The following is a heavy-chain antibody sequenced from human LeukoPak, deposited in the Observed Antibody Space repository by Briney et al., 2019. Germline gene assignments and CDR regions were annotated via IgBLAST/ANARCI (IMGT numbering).Heavy chain of an antibody. Sequence: TPSETLSPTCTVSGGSISSYYWSWIRQPPGKGLEWIGYIYYSGSTNYNPSLKSRVTISVDTSKNQFSLKLRSVTAADTAVYFCAREASRAGTYYFDYWGQGTLLTVSS. CDR1: GGSISSYY. J-gene: IGHJ4*02. CDR2: IYYSGST. V-gene: IGHV4-59*01. CDR3: AREASRAGTYYFDY. D-gene: IGHD3-10*01.